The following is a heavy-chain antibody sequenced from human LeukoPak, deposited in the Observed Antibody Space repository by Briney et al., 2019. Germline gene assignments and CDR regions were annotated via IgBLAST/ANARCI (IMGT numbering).Heavy chain of an antibody. CDR3: ARHYGSGSCYGPFDG. V-gene: IGHV3-21*01. D-gene: IGHD3-10*01. J-gene: IGHJ4*02. CDR2: IGTSRSYI. CDR1: GFTFNSYT. Sequence: GGSLRLSCASSGFTFNSYTMNWVRQAPGKGLEWVSSIGTSRSYIYYADSVKGRFTISRDNAKKEMYLQMNSLRAEDTAVYYCARHYGSGSCYGPFDGWGQGTLVTVSS.